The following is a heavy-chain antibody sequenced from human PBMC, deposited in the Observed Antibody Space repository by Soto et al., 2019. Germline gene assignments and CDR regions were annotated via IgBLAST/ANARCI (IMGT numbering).Heavy chain of an antibody. CDR3: ARVLALAAHCDY. D-gene: IGHD2-15*01. V-gene: IGHV1-18*01. J-gene: IGHJ4*02. CDR2: ISAYNRNT. Sequence: QVQLVQSGAEVKKPGASVKVSCKASGYTFTSYGLSWVRQAPGQGLEWMGWISAYNRNTNYAQKLQGRVSTSSVSSASTAYMELSSLRSDVTALYDCARVLALAAHCDYWGQGTLVTVSS. CDR1: GYTFTSYG.